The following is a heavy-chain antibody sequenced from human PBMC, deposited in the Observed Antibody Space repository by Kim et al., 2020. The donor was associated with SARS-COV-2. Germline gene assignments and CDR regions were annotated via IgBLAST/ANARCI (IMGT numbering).Heavy chain of an antibody. CDR3: AREITVGDSSGYSDY. CDR1: GGSFSGYY. D-gene: IGHD3-22*01. J-gene: IGHJ4*02. CDR2: INHSGST. V-gene: IGHV4-34*01. Sequence: SETLSLTCAVYGGSFSGYYWSWIRQPPGKGLEWIGEINHSGSTNYNPSLKSRVTISVDTSKNQFSLKLSSVTAADTAVYYCAREITVGDSSGYSDYWGQG.